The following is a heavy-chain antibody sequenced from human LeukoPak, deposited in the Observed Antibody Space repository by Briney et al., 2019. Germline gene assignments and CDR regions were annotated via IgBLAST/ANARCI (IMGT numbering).Heavy chain of an antibody. J-gene: IGHJ6*03. CDR1: GVSISSYY. D-gene: IGHD1-26*01. V-gene: IGHV4-4*07. CDR2: IYTSGST. CDR3: ARDRAAVGNYYYYMDV. Sequence: SETLSLTCTVSGVSISSYYWSWVRQPAGKGLEWIGRIYTSGSTNYNHSLKTRVTMLVDTSKNQFSLKLSSVTAADTAVYYCARDRAAVGNYYYYMDVWGKGTTVTVSS.